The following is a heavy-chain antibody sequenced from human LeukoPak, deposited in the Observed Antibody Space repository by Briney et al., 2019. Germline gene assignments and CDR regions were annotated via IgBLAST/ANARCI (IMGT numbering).Heavy chain of an antibody. J-gene: IGHJ4*02. CDR2: INYSGDT. V-gene: IGHV4-39*01. CDR1: GGSIGSSSFY. Sequence: SETLSLTCTVSGGSIGSSSFYWGWIRQPPGQGLEWIETINYSGDTYYNPSLKSRVTISVDSSRNQFSLKLSSVTAADTAVYYCVRHQAVTGNFDYWGQGALVTVSS. D-gene: IGHD1-20*01. CDR3: VRHQAVTGNFDY.